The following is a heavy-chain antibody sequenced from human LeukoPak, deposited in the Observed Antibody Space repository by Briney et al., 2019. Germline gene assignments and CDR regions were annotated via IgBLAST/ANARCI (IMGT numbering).Heavy chain of an antibody. D-gene: IGHD1-1*01. Sequence: GGSLRLSCAASGFTFSSIAMTWVRQAPGKGLEWVSSIRSNGDTTYNADSVKGRFTISRDNSKNTLDLQMNSLRVEDTAIYYCAKGQELDDGYFDSWGQGTLVTVCS. CDR3: AKGQELDDGYFDS. CDR2: IRSNGDTT. V-gene: IGHV3-23*01. J-gene: IGHJ4*02. CDR1: GFTFSSIA.